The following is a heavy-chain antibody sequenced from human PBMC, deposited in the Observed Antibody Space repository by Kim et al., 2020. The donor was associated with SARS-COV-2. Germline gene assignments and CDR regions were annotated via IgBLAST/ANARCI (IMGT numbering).Heavy chain of an antibody. CDR2: ISSSGSTI. V-gene: IGHV3-48*03. Sequence: GGSLRLSCAASGFTFSSYEMNWVRQAPGKGLEWVSYISSSGSTIYYADSVKGRFTISRDNAKNSLYLQMNSLRAEDTAVYYCARSGGGFLLEWLKRAPREFDYWGQGTLVTVSS. CDR3: ARSGGGFLLEWLKRAPREFDY. CDR1: GFTFSSYE. J-gene: IGHJ4*02. D-gene: IGHD3-3*01.